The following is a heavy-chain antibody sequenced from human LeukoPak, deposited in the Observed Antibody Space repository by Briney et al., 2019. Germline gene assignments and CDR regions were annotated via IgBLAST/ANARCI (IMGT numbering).Heavy chain of an antibody. CDR2: MNPNSGNT. V-gene: IGHV1-8*01. D-gene: IGHD3-10*01. Sequence: ASVKVSCKASGYTFTSYDINWVRQATGQGLEWMGWMNPNSGNTGYAQKFQGRVTMTRNTSISTAYMELSSLRSEDTAVYYCARGPLLYGSGSYYPNGIPYGMDVWGQGTTVTVSS. CDR1: GYTFTSYD. CDR3: ARGPLLYGSGSYYPNGIPYGMDV. J-gene: IGHJ6*02.